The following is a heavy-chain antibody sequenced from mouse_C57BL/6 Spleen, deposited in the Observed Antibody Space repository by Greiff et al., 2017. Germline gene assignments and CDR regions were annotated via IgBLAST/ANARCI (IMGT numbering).Heavy chain of an antibody. CDR2: INPNNGGT. V-gene: IGHV1-22*01. J-gene: IGHJ3*01. CDR3: ARSPLYYDYDEGFAY. D-gene: IGHD2-4*01. Sequence: VQLQQSGPELVKPGASVKMSCKASGYTFTDYNMHWVKQSHGKSLEWIGYINPNNGGTSYNQKFKGKATLTVNKSSSTAYMELRSLTSEDSAVYYCARSPLYYDYDEGFAYWGQGTLVTVSA. CDR1: GYTFTDYN.